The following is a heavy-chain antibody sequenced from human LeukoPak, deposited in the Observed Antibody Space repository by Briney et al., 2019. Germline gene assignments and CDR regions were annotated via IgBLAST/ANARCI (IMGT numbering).Heavy chain of an antibody. CDR2: IYYSGST. D-gene: IGHD6-19*01. V-gene: IGHV4-59*01. CDR3: ARSYSSGWYYAFDI. J-gene: IGHJ3*02. CDR1: GGSISSYY. Sequence: SETLSLTCTVSGGSISSYYWSWIRQPPGKGLEWIGYIYYSGSTNYNPSLKSRVTISVDTSKNQFSLKLSSVTAADTAVYYCARSYSSGWYYAFDIWGQGTMVTVSS.